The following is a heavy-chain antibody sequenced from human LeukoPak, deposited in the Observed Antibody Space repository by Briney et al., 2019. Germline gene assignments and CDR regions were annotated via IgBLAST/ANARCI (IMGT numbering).Heavy chain of an antibody. V-gene: IGHV5-51*01. CDR2: IYPGDSDT. D-gene: IGHD3-10*01. Sequence: GESLKISCKSSGYSFTSYWIGWVRQMPGKGLEWMGIIYPGDSDTRYSPSFQGQVTISADKSISTSYLQWSSLKASDTAMYYCARGGSTMVTPYYFDYWGQGTPVTVSS. J-gene: IGHJ4*02. CDR1: GYSFTSYW. CDR3: ARGGSTMVTPYYFDY.